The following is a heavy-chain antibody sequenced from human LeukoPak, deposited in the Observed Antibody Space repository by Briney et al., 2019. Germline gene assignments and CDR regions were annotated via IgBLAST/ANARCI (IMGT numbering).Heavy chain of an antibody. CDR2: ISAYNGNT. J-gene: IGHJ4*02. Sequence: EASVKVSCKASGYTFTSYGISWVRQAPGQGLEWMGWISAYNGNTNYAQKLQGRVTMTTDTSTSTAYMELRSLGSDDTAVCYCARARYYYDSSGYWGQGTLVTVSS. CDR1: GYTFTSYG. D-gene: IGHD3-22*01. V-gene: IGHV1-18*01. CDR3: ARARYYYDSSGY.